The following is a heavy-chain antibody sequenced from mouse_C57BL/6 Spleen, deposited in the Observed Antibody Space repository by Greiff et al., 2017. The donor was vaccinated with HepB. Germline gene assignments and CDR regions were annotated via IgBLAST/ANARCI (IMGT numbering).Heavy chain of an antibody. CDR3: ARRASSYVFDY. J-gene: IGHJ2*01. CDR1: GYTFTSYW. Sequence: VQLQQPGAELVKPGASVTLSCKASGYTFTSYWMQWVKQRPGQGLEWIGEIDPSASYTNYNQKFKGKATLTVDTSSSTAYMQLSSLTSEDSAVYYCARRASSYVFDYWGQGTTLTVSS. D-gene: IGHD1-1*01. CDR2: IDPSASYT. V-gene: IGHV1-50*01.